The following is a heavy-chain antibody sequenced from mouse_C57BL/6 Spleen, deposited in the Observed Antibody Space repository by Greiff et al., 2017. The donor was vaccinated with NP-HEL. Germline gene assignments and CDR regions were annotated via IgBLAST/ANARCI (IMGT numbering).Heavy chain of an antibody. CDR1: GFSLTSYG. CDR3: ASGGYDVGFAY. CDR2: IWGVGST. J-gene: IGHJ3*01. Sequence: VKLMESGPGLVAPSQSLSITCTVSGFSLTSYGVDWVRQSPGKGLEWLGVIWGVGSTNYNSALKSRLSISKDNSKSQVFLKMNSLQTDDTAMYYCASGGYDVGFAYWGQGTLVTVSA. V-gene: IGHV2-6*01. D-gene: IGHD2-2*01.